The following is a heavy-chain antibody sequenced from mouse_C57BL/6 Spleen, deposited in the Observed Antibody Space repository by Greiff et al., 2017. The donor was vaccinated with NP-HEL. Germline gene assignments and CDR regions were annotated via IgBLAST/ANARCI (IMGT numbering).Heavy chain of an antibody. CDR1: GFTFNTYA. CDR2: IRSKSSNYAT. D-gene: IGHD1-1*01. V-gene: IGHV10-3*01. Sequence: EVQLQQSGGGLVQPKGSLKLSCAASGFTFNTYAMHWVRQAPGKGLEWVARIRSKSSNYATYYADSVKDRFTISRDDSQSMLYLQMNNLKTEDTAMYYWVGDGGTTVVAYYDAMDCWGQGTSVTVSS. J-gene: IGHJ4*01. CDR3: VGDGGTTVVAYYDAMDC.